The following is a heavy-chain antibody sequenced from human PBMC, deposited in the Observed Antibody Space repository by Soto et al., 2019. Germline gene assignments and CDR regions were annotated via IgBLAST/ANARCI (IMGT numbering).Heavy chain of an antibody. D-gene: IGHD6-19*01. CDR2: IYWDDDK. CDR1: GFSRSSTRMA. Sequence: QITLKESGPPLVKPTQTLTLTCTFSGFSRSSTRMAVGWIRQPPGKALEWLALIYWDDDKRYSPFLTSWLTITNDTSKNQVVLTTSNLDPVDTGRYYCAHMGVDGLGYYFDYWGQGTLVTVSS. V-gene: IGHV2-5*02. CDR3: AHMGVDGLGYYFDY. J-gene: IGHJ4*02.